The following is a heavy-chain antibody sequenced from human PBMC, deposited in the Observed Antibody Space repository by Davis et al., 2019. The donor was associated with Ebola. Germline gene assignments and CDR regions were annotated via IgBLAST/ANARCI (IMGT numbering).Heavy chain of an antibody. D-gene: IGHD6-6*01. Sequence: GESLKISCAASGFTFSSYGMHWVRQAPGKGLEWVAVISYDGSNKYYADSVKGRFTISRDNSKNTLYLQMNSLRAEDTAVYYCAKDPSSSEPDYWGQGTLATVSS. V-gene: IGHV3-30*18. CDR1: GFTFSSYG. CDR3: AKDPSSSEPDY. J-gene: IGHJ4*02. CDR2: ISYDGSNK.